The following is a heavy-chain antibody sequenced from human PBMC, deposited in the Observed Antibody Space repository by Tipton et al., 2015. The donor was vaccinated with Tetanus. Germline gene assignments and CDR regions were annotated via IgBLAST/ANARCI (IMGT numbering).Heavy chain of an antibody. CDR1: GGSFSGYY. V-gene: IGHV4-34*01. Sequence: TLSLTCAVYGGSFSGYYCTWIRQSPGKGLEWIGEIHPSGSVNYNPSLKSRVTILLDTSENQFSLKLSSVTGADTAVYYCARTQGSALIDYWGQGTLVTVSS. J-gene: IGHJ4*02. D-gene: IGHD2-8*01. CDR3: ARTQGSALIDY. CDR2: IHPSGSV.